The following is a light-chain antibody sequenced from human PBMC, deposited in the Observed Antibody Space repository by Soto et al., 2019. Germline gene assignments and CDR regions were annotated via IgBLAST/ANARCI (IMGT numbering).Light chain of an antibody. CDR2: DVS. J-gene: IGLJ1*01. CDR3: SSYTRRTIFF. Sequence: QSALTQPPSVSGSPGQSVAISCTGTSSDVGGSNGVSWYQQPPGTAPKLMIYDVSNRPSGVPDRFSGSKSGNTASLTISALRVEEEGDYYCSSYTRRTIFFLGPGTKFPVL. V-gene: IGLV2-18*02. CDR1: SSDVGGSNG.